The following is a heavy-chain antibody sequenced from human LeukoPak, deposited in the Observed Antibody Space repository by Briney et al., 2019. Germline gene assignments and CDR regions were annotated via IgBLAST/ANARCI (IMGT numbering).Heavy chain of an antibody. V-gene: IGHV4-4*07. CDR3: ARGYRSYGDYVDDAFDI. D-gene: IGHD4-17*01. J-gene: IGHJ3*02. CDR1: GGSISSYY. CDR2: IYTSGST. Sequence: PSETLSLTCTVSGGSISSYYWSWIRQPAGKGLEWIGRIYTSGSTNYNPSLKSRVTMSVDTSKNQFSLKLSSVTAADTAVYYCARGYRSYGDYVDDAFDIWGQGTMVTVSS.